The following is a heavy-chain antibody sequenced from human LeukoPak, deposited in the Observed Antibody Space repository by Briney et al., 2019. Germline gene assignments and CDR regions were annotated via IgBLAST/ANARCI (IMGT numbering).Heavy chain of an antibody. V-gene: IGHV4-4*07. Sequence: SETLSLTCSVSGASISTYFWSWLRQPAGKGLEWIGHIYTSGSPNYNPSLKSPVTMSVDTSKNQFSLKLSSVTAADTAVYYCARDLSSSAWYFDYWGQGTLVTVSS. J-gene: IGHJ4*02. CDR2: IYTSGSP. CDR1: GASISTYF. CDR3: ARDLSSSAWYFDY. D-gene: IGHD6-19*01.